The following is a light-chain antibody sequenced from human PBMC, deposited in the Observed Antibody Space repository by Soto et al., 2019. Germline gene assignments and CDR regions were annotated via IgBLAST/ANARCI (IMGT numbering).Light chain of an antibody. CDR2: AAS. CDR1: QGINSY. CDR3: QQLNSYRT. J-gene: IGKJ1*01. Sequence: DVQFTQSPSFLSASLGDRVTIPFLVIQGINSYLAWYQQKPGKAPKLLIYAASTLQIGVPSRFSGSGSGTDFTLTISSLQAEDFATYYCQQLNSYRTFGQGTKVDIK. V-gene: IGKV1-9*01.